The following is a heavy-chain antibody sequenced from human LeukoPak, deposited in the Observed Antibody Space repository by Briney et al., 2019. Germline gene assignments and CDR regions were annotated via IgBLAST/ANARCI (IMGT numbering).Heavy chain of an antibody. J-gene: IGHJ5*02. CDR2: IIPIFGTA. CDR3: ARSLIVVVPAAPKAPPGLLDP. CDR1: GYTFTSYY. V-gene: IGHV1-69*13. Sequence: GASVTVSCTASGYTFTSYYMHWVRQAPGQGLEWMGGIIPIFGTANYAQKFQGRVTITADESTSTAYMELSSLRSEDTAVYYCARSLIVVVPAAPKAPPGLLDPWGQGTLVTVSS. D-gene: IGHD2-2*01.